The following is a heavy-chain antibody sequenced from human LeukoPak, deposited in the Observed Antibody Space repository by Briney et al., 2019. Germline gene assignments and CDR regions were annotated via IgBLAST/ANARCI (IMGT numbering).Heavy chain of an antibody. Sequence: PGRSLRLSCAASGFTFSSYGMHWVRQAPGKGLEWVAVIWYDGSNKYYADSVKGRFTISRDNSKNTLYLQMNSLRAEDTAVYYCARAKSLVVPAAMGYYYYYMDVWGKGTTVTVSS. CDR1: GFTFSSYG. CDR3: ARAKSLVVPAAMGYYYYYMDV. V-gene: IGHV3-33*01. J-gene: IGHJ6*03. D-gene: IGHD2-2*01. CDR2: IWYDGSNK.